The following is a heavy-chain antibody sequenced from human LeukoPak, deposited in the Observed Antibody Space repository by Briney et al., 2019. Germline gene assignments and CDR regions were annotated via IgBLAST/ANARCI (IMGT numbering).Heavy chain of an antibody. J-gene: IGHJ2*01. CDR1: GGSFSGYY. CDR3: ARVRGSGWYFDL. Sequence: PSETLSLTCAVYGGSFSGYYWSWIRQPPGKGLEWIGEINHSGSTNYNPSLKSRVTISVDTSKNQFSLKLSSVTAADTAVYYCARVRGSGWYFDLWGRGTLVTVSS. CDR2: INHSGST. V-gene: IGHV4-34*01.